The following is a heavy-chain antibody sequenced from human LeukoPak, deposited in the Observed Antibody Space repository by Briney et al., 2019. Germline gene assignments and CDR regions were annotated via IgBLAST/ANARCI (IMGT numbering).Heavy chain of an antibody. CDR2: ISSSGSTI. CDR1: GFTFSSYE. CDR3: ARISSLAVAGIN. J-gene: IGHJ4*02. V-gene: IGHV3-48*03. D-gene: IGHD6-19*01. Sequence: GGSLRLSCAASGFTFSSYEMNWVRQAPGKGPEWVSYISSSGSTIYYADSVKGRFTISRDNAKNSLYLQMNSLRAEDTAVYYCARISSLAVAGINWGQGTLVTVSS.